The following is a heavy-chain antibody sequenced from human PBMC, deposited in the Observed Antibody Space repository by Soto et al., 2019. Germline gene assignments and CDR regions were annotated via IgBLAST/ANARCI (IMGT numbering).Heavy chain of an antibody. CDR2: VHFSGST. J-gene: IGHJ4*02. Sequence: SETLSLTCTVSGGSISSGGYYLTWLRQRPGKGLEWIGYVHFSGSTYYHPSLKSRLTISVDTSKSQFSLKLSSMTAADTAVYYCARDSPRHYFESWGQGTLVTVSS. CDR3: ARDSPRHYFES. CDR1: GGSISSGGYY. V-gene: IGHV4-31*03.